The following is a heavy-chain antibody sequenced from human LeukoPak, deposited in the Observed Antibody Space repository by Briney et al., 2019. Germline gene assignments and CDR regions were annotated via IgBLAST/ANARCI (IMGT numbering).Heavy chain of an antibody. J-gene: IGHJ3*02. Sequence: GGSLTLSCAASGFAFSRPAMHWLCQAPGKGLEWVGRIRSKPNNYATTYSASVQGRFTISRDKSKNTLYLQMNSLRAEDTAVYYCASLYGLGGGTFDIWGQGTMVTVSS. CDR3: ASLYGLGGGTFDI. D-gene: IGHD3-10*01. V-gene: IGHV3-73*01. CDR2: IRSKPNNYAT. CDR1: GFAFSRPA.